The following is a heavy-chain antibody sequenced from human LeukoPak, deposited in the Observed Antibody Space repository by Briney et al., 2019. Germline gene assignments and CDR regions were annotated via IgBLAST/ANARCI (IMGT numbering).Heavy chain of an antibody. CDR2: IGIRGDT. Sequence: GGSLRLSCAASGFTFIDYDMHWARQVIGKGLEWVSAIGIRGDTHYSGSVKGRFTISRENAESSLYLQMNSLRAEDTAVYYCARGGIQVSGIDEFDYWGQGTLVTVSS. CDR1: GFTFIDYD. D-gene: IGHD6-19*01. CDR3: ARGGIQVSGIDEFDY. V-gene: IGHV3-13*01. J-gene: IGHJ4*02.